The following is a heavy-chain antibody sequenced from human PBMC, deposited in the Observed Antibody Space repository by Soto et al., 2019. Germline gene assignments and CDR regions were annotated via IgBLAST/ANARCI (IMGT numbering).Heavy chain of an antibody. CDR2: IIPIFGTA. CDR1: GGTFSSYA. Sequence: SVKVSCKASGGTFSSYAISWVRQAPGQGLEWMGGIIPIFGTANYAQKFQGRVTITADESTSTAYMELSSLRSEDTAVYYCGSRVQMPLGTTTVTSAFDYWGQGTLVTSPQ. J-gene: IGHJ4*02. CDR3: GSRVQMPLGTTTVTSAFDY. D-gene: IGHD4-17*01. V-gene: IGHV1-69*13.